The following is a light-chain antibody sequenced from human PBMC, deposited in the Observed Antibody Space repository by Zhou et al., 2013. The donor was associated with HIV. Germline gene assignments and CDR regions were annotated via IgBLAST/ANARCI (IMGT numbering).Light chain of an antibody. CDR1: QSVSSSS. V-gene: IGKV3-20*01. Sequence: EIVLTQSPGTLSLSPGERATLSCRASQSVSSSSLAWYQQKPGQAPRLLIYGASSRATGIPDRFSGSGSGTDFTLTISRLEPEDFAVYYCQQYGTSPWTFGQGTRWK. J-gene: IGKJ1*01. CDR3: QQYGTSPWT. CDR2: GAS.